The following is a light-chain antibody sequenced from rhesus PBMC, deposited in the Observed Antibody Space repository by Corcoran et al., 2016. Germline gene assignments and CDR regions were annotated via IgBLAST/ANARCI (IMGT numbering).Light chain of an antibody. CDR3: QHSYSTPLT. Sequence: DIQMTQSPSSLSASVGDRVTITCRASQAITQDIVWSPQKPGQTPKLLIYEATGLQSGIPSRFSGSGSGTDFTLTISNLQSEAFATYYCQHSYSTPLTFGGGTKVDIK. V-gene: IGKV1-25*01. CDR2: EAT. J-gene: IGKJ4*01. CDR1: QAITQD.